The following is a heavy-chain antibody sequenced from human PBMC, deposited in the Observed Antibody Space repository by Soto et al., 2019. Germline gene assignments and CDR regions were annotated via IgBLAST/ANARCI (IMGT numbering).Heavy chain of an antibody. D-gene: IGHD4-17*01. J-gene: IGHJ6*02. CDR3: ARHFTVTLYYYYGMDV. CDR2: IYYSGST. V-gene: IGHV4-39*01. Sequence: PSETLSLTCTVSGGSISSSSYYWGWIRQPPGKGLEWIGSIYYSGSTYYNPSLKSRVTISVDTSKNQFSLKLSSVTAADTAVYYCARHFTVTLYYYYGMDVWGQGTTVTVSS. CDR1: GGSISSSSYY.